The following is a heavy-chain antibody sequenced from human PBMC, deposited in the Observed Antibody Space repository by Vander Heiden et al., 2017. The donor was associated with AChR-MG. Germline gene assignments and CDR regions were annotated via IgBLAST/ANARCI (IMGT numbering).Heavy chain of an antibody. CDR2: INPSGGST. Sequence: QVQLVQSGAEVKKPGASVKVSCKASGYTFTSYYMHWVRQAPGQGLEWMGIINPSGGSTSYAQKFQGRVTMTRDTSTSTVYMELSSLRSEDTAVYYCARSYVNIAVAGTRWFDPWGQGTLVTVSS. D-gene: IGHD6-19*01. V-gene: IGHV1-46*01. J-gene: IGHJ5*02. CDR1: GYTFTSYY. CDR3: ARSYVNIAVAGTRWFDP.